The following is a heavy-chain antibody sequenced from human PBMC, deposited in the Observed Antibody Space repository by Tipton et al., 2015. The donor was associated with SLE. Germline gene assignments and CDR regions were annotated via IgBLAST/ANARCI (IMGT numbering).Heavy chain of an antibody. Sequence: TLSLTCTVSGGSISTFHYWSWIRQPPGERLEWIGYIYFGSTSYNPSLKSRVTISEDTAKNQFSLKLSSVTAADTALYYCARSGYGRGSFFHHWGQGTRVTVSS. CDR2: IYFGST. D-gene: IGHD5-12*01. J-gene: IGHJ1*01. CDR3: ARSGYGRGSFFHH. CDR1: GGSISTFHY. V-gene: IGHV4-59*01.